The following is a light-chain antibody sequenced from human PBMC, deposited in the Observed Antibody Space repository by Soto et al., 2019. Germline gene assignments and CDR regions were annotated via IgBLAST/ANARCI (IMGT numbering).Light chain of an antibody. V-gene: IGKV3-15*01. CDR2: GAS. CDR3: QQYNNWPPYT. CDR1: QSVSSN. J-gene: IGKJ2*01. Sequence: EIVMTQSPATLSVSPGERATLSCRASQSVSSNLAWYQQKPGQAPRPLIYGASTRATGIPARFSGSGSGTAFTLTISSLQSEDFAVYYCQQYNNWPPYTFGQGTKLEIK.